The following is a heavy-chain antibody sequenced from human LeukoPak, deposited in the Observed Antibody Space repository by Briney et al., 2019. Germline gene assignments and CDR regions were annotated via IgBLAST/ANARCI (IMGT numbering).Heavy chain of an antibody. CDR1: GGSISSYY. CDR3: ARDYYDSSGRRFDY. D-gene: IGHD3-22*01. V-gene: IGHV4-59*01. CDR2: IYYSGST. Sequence: SETLSLTCTVSGGSISSYYWSWIRQPPGKGLEWIGYIYYSGSTNYNPSPKSRVTISVDTSKNQFSLKLSSVTAADTAVYYCARDYYDSSGRRFDYWGQGTLVTVSS. J-gene: IGHJ4*02.